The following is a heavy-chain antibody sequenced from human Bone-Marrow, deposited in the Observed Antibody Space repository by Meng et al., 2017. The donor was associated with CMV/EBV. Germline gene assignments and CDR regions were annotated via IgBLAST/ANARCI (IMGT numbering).Heavy chain of an antibody. Sequence: GESLKISCAASGFTVSSNYMSWVRQAPGKGLEWVSVIYSDVSSTYYAESVKGRFTISRDNSKNMPYLQMNSLRVEDTAVYYCVKAAVGLTPGNWGQGTLVTVSS. CDR3: VKAAVGLTPGN. D-gene: IGHD1-26*01. J-gene: IGHJ4*02. V-gene: IGHV3-23*03. CDR1: GFTVSSNY. CDR2: IYSDVSST.